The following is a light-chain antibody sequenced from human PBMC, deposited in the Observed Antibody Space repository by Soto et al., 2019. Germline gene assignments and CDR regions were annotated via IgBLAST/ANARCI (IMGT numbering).Light chain of an antibody. CDR1: STDVGGYNS. CDR3: SSYAGSDILL. Sequence: QSALTQPPSASGSPGQSVTVSCTGTSTDVGGYNSVSWYQLHPGKAPKLIIYEVDKRPSGVPDRFSGSKSGNTASLTVFGLQDDDEADYFCSSYAGSDILLFGGGTQLTVL. J-gene: IGLJ2*01. V-gene: IGLV2-8*01. CDR2: EVD.